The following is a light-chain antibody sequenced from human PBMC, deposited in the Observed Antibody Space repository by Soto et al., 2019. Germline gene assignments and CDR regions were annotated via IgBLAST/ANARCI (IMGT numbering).Light chain of an antibody. CDR1: SSDVGDYNY. CDR2: DVS. J-gene: IGLJ1*01. V-gene: IGLV2-14*01. Sequence: QSVLTQPASVSGSAGQSITVSCTGTSSDVGDYNYVSWYQQHPGKAPKLMIYDVSNRPSGVSNRFSGSKSGNTASLTISGLQAEDEADYYCSSYTFSNTYFFGIGTKLTVL. CDR3: SSYTFSNTYF.